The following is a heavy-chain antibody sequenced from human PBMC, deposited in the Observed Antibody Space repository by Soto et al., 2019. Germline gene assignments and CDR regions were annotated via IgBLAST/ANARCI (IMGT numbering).Heavy chain of an antibody. V-gene: IGHV3-66*01. Sequence: KMLEWVSVIYSGGNTYYADSVKGRFTISRDNSKNTLYLQMNSLRAEDTAVFFFFQAEDGIRDSVPVSAFLLNRSSDL. D-gene: IGHD3-9*01. CDR2: IYSGGNT. CDR3: FQAEDGIRDSVPVSAFLLNRSSDL. J-gene: IGHJ2*01.